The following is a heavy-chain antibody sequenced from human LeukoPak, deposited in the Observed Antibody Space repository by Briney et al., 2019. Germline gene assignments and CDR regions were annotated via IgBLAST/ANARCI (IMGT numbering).Heavy chain of an antibody. Sequence: PSETLSLTCTVSGGSISSHYWSWIRQPPGRGLEWIAYIYNSGSTNYNPSLQSRVTISVDTSKNQFSLKLSSVTAADTGVYYCARAQRGTTAIFDYWGQGTLVTVSS. V-gene: IGHV4-59*11. CDR1: GGSISSHY. CDR3: ARAQRGTTAIFDY. J-gene: IGHJ4*02. CDR2: IYNSGST. D-gene: IGHD4-17*01.